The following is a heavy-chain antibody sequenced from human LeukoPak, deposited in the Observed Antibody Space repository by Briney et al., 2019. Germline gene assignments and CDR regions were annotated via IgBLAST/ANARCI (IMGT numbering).Heavy chain of an antibody. V-gene: IGHV3-48*04. CDR3: ARDPNRAPI. CDR1: GFTFSSYS. D-gene: IGHD2/OR15-2a*01. J-gene: IGHJ3*02. Sequence: GGSLRLSCAASGFTFSSYSMNWVRQAPGKGLEWVSYISSTSSTMYYADSVKGRFTISRDNAKNSLYLQMNSLRAEDTAVYYCARDPNRAPIWGQGTMVTVSS. CDR2: ISSTSSTM.